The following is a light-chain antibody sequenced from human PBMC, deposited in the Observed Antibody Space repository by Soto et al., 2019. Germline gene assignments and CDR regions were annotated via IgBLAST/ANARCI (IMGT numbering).Light chain of an antibody. CDR2: EVS. J-gene: IGLJ3*02. V-gene: IGLV2-8*01. CDR3: SSFAGTNNLWV. Sequence: QSVLTQPPSASGSPGQSVTISCTGTSSDVGGYNYVSWYQQHPGKAPKLMIYEVSKRPPGVPDRFSGSKSGNTASLTVSGLQAEDEADYYCSSFAGTNNLWVFGGGTKLTVL. CDR1: SSDVGGYNY.